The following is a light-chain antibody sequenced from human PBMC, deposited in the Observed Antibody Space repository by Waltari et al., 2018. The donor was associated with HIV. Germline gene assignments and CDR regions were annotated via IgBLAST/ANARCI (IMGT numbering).Light chain of an antibody. CDR1: QSLFFSSNKMNY. V-gene: IGKV4-1*01. CDR2: WAS. J-gene: IGKJ1*01. Sequence: IVMTQSPDSLTVSLCEMATINCKSNQSLFFSSNKMNYLAWYQQKPGQSPKLLIYWASPQDAGVLDRLSGSGAGTDFTLTITGLQPEEVAVYFCQQDYSTPPAFGQGSKVEIK. CDR3: QQDYSTPPA.